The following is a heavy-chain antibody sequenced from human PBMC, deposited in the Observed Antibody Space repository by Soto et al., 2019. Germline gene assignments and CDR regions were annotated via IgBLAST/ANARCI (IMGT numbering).Heavy chain of an antibody. J-gene: IGHJ4*02. CDR3: ARERCPMIKFGSTSFDY. CDR1: GFTFSSYG. V-gene: IGHV3-33*01. D-gene: IGHD3-16*01. Sequence: QVQLVESGGGVVQPGRSLRLSCAASGFTFSSYGMHWVRQAPGKGLEWVAVIWYDGSNKYYAGSVKGRFTISRDNSKNTLYLQMNSLRAEDTAVYYCARERCPMIKFGSTSFDYWGQGTLVTVSS. CDR2: IWYDGSNK.